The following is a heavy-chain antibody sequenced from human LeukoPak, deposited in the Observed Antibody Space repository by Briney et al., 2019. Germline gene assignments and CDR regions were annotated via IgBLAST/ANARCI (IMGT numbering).Heavy chain of an antibody. CDR3: ARDQGSSGWFDFFDH. J-gene: IGHJ4*02. V-gene: IGHV1-18*01. CDR1: GYTFTSFG. D-gene: IGHD6-19*01. CDR2: ISAYNGNT. Sequence: ASVKVSCKASGYTFTSFGITWVRQAPGQGLEWLGWISAYNGNTNYAQNLQGRVTMTTDTSTRTAYMDLRSLRSDDTAVYFCARDQGSSGWFDFFDHWGQGTLVTVSS.